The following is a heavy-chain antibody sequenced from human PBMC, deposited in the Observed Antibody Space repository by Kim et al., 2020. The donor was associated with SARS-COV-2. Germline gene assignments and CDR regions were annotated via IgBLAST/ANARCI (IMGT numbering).Heavy chain of an antibody. J-gene: IGHJ4*02. D-gene: IGHD6-19*01. Sequence: ADSVKGRFTISRDNSKNTLYLQMNSLRAEDTAVYYCAKESSSEGGIFFDYWGQGTLVTVSS. V-gene: IGHV3-23*01. CDR3: AKESSSEGGIFFDY.